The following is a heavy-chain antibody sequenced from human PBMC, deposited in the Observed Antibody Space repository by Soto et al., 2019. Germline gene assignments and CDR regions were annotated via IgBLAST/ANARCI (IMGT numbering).Heavy chain of an antibody. V-gene: IGHV3-30*18. CDR1: GFTFNNFG. Sequence: QVHLVESGGGVVQPGRSLRLSCAASGFTFNNFGMHWVHQAPGKGLEWVAAISNDGSDKYYADSVRGRLTISRDNSQNTVYLQMNSLRAEDTAVYYCAKDQGIAASHGIDWGQGTMVTVSS. D-gene: IGHD6-13*01. J-gene: IGHJ3*01. CDR3: AKDQGIAASHGID. CDR2: ISNDGSDK.